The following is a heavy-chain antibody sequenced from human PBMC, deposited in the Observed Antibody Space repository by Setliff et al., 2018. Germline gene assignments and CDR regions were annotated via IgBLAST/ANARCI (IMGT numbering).Heavy chain of an antibody. CDR3: ATFLPRRPTMRYGMDV. CDR1: GGTFSSYA. V-gene: IGHV1-69*05. D-gene: IGHD1-1*01. J-gene: IGHJ6*02. CDR2: IIPIFGTA. Sequence: SVKVSCKASGGTFSSYAMSWVRQAPGQGPEWMGGIIPIFGTANYAQKFQGRVTMTRNTSISTAYMELSSLRSEDTAVYYCATFLPRRPTMRYGMDVWGQGTTVTVSS.